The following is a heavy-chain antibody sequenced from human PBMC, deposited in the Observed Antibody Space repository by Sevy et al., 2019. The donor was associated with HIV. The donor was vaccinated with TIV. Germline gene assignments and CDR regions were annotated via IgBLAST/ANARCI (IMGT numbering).Heavy chain of an antibody. CDR1: GFTFGSYS. J-gene: IGHJ4*02. CDR3: ARRGDSNYKCLDY. CDR2: ISSSSSYI. Sequence: GGSLRLSCAASGFTFGSYSMNWVRQAPGKGLEWVSSISSSSSYIYYADSVKGRFTISRDNAKNSLYLQMNSLRAEDTAVYYCARRGDSNYKCLDYWGQGTLVTVSS. V-gene: IGHV3-21*01. D-gene: IGHD4-4*01.